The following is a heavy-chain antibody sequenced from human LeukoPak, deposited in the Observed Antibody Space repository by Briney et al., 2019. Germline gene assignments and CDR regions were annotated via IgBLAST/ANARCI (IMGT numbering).Heavy chain of an antibody. Sequence: ASVKVSCKASGYTFTSYGISWVRQAPGQGLEWMGWISVYNGNTNYAQKLQGRVTMTTDTSTSTAYMELRSLRSDDTAVYYCARDGMDTAMVPFDYWGQGTLVTVSS. V-gene: IGHV1-18*04. CDR1: GYTFTSYG. CDR3: ARDGMDTAMVPFDY. J-gene: IGHJ4*02. CDR2: ISVYNGNT. D-gene: IGHD5-18*01.